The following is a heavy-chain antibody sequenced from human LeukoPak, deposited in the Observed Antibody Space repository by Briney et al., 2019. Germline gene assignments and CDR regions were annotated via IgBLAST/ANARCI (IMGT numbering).Heavy chain of an antibody. D-gene: IGHD6-13*01. V-gene: IGHV4-34*01. J-gene: IGHJ4*02. CDR2: INHSGIT. Sequence: SETLSLTCAVYGGSFSGYYWSWIRQPPGKGLEWIGEINHSGITNYNPSLKSRVTISVDTSKNQFSLKLSSVTAADTAVYYCARGHSSSWYGYIYYWGQGTLVTVSS. CDR1: GGSFSGYY. CDR3: ARGHSSSWYGYIYY.